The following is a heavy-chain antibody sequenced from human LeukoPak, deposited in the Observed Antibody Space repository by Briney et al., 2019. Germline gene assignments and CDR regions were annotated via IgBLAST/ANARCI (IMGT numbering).Heavy chain of an antibody. J-gene: IGHJ4*02. Sequence: ASVKVSCKASGYTFTSYDINWVRQATGQGLEWMGWMNPNSGNTGYAQKFQGRVTMTEDTSTDTAYMELSSLRSEDTAVYYCATGASGYIDYWGQGTLVTVSS. CDR1: GYTFTSYD. CDR2: MNPNSGNT. CDR3: ATGASGYIDY. D-gene: IGHD1-26*01. V-gene: IGHV1-8*01.